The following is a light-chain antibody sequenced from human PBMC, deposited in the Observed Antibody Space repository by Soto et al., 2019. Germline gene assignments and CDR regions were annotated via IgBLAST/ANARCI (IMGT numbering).Light chain of an antibody. CDR2: GAS. CDR1: QSINSD. Sequence: EIVMTQSPATLAVSPGETTSLSCRSSQSINSDVAWYQQKLGQTPRLLIHGASTRATGIAARFSGSGSGTEFTLTISGLQSEDFATYYCQQYNYWPVTFGGGTKVDIK. J-gene: IGKJ4*01. V-gene: IGKV3-15*01. CDR3: QQYNYWPVT.